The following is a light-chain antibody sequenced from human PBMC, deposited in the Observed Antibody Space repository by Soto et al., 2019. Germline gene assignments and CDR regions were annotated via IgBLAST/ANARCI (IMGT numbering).Light chain of an antibody. V-gene: IGLV2-23*01. J-gene: IGLJ3*02. CDR3: CSYAVSSTLWV. Sequence: QSALTQPASVSGSPGQSITISCTGTSSDVDTYIYISWYQQHPGKAPKLIIYEGSKRPSGVSNRFSGSKSGNTASLAISGLQAEDEADYYCCSYAVSSTLWVFGGGTKLTVL. CDR2: EGS. CDR1: SSDVDTYIY.